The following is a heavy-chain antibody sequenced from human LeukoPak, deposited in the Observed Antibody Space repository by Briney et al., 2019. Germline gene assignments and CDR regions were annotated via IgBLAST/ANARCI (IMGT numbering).Heavy chain of an antibody. CDR3: ARGRQYYYYYGMDV. Sequence: SVEVSCKASGGTFSSYAISWVRQAPGQGLEWMGGIIPIFGTTNYAQKFQGRVTITADESTSTAYMELSSLRSEDTAVYYCARGRQYYYYYGMDVWGQGTTVTVSS. V-gene: IGHV1-69*01. J-gene: IGHJ6*02. D-gene: IGHD2/OR15-2a*01. CDR1: GGTFSSYA. CDR2: IIPIFGTT.